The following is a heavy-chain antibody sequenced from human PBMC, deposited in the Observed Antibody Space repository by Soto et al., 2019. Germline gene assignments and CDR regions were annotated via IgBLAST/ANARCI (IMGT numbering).Heavy chain of an antibody. CDR3: ARYTEWLRFRYFDY. J-gene: IGHJ4*02. D-gene: IGHD5-12*01. V-gene: IGHV1-69*01. CDR1: GGTFSSYA. CDR2: IIPIFGTA. Sequence: QVQLVQSGAEVKKPGSSVKVSCKASGGTFSSYAISWVRQAPGQGLEWMGGIIPIFGTANYAQKFQGRVTITAEESTSTAYMDRSSLRSEDTAVYYCARYTEWLRFRYFDYWGQGTLVTFSS.